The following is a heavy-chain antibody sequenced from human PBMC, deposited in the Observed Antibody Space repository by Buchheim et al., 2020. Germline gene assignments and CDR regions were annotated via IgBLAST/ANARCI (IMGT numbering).Heavy chain of an antibody. D-gene: IGHD6-19*01. V-gene: IGHV3-23*01. CDR2: ISGSGGST. J-gene: IGHJ4*02. CDR1: GFTFSSYA. Sequence: EVQLLESGGDLVQPGGSLRLSCAASGFTFSSYAMSWVRQAPGKGPEWVSAISGSGGSTYYADSVKGRLTISRDNSKNTLYLQMSSLRGEDTAVYYCAKVPSSAWIFDYWGQGTL. CDR3: AKVPSSAWIFDY.